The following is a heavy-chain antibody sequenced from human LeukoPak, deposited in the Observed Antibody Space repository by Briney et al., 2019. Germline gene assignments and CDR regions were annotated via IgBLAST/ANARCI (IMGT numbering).Heavy chain of an antibody. Sequence: SETLSLTCTVSGSSVSSGFYWGWIRQPPGKGLEWIGSIYHSGSTDYNPSLKSRVTISVDTSKNQFSLKLSSVTAADTAVYYCARDHRVVVVPAAIRYYYMDVWGKGTTVTVSS. V-gene: IGHV4-38-2*02. D-gene: IGHD2-2*01. CDR2: IYHSGST. J-gene: IGHJ6*03. CDR1: GSSVSSGFY. CDR3: ARDHRVVVVPAAIRYYYMDV.